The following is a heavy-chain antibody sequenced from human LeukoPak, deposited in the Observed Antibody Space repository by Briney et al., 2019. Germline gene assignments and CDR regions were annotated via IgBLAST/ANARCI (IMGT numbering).Heavy chain of an antibody. Sequence: SETLSLTCAVYGGSFSGYYWSWIRQPPGKGLEWTGEINHSGSTNYNPSLKSRVTISVDTSKNQFSLKLSSVTAADTAVYYCARIGRDGYNPTYYYYYYYMDVWGKGTTVTVSS. CDR2: INHSGST. V-gene: IGHV4-34*01. D-gene: IGHD5-24*01. J-gene: IGHJ6*03. CDR3: ARIGRDGYNPTYYYYYYYMDV. CDR1: GGSFSGYY.